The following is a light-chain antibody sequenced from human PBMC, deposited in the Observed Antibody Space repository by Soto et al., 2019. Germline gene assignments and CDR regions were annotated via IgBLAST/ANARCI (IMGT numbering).Light chain of an antibody. CDR2: GAS. J-gene: IGKJ1*01. CDR1: QSVSSN. V-gene: IGKV3-15*01. Sequence: EIVMTQSPATLSVSPGERATVPCRASQSVSSNLAWYQQKPGQAPRLLIYGASNRATGIPARFSGSGSGTDFTLTISSLQSEDFAVYYCQQYNNWPPWTFGQGTKVDI. CDR3: QQYNNWPPWT.